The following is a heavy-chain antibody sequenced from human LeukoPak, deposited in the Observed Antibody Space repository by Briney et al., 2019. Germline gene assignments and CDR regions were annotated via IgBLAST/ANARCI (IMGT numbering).Heavy chain of an antibody. CDR3: ARLRDSSGYYNVGAFDI. D-gene: IGHD3-22*01. J-gene: IGHJ3*02. CDR2: INPNSGGT. CDR1: GYTFTGYY. Sequence: GASVKVSYEASGYTFTGYYMHWVRQAPGQGLEWMGWINPNSGGTNYAQKFQGRVTMTRDTSISTAYMELSSLRSEDTAVYYCARLRDSSGYYNVGAFDIWGQGTMVTVSS. V-gene: IGHV1-2*02.